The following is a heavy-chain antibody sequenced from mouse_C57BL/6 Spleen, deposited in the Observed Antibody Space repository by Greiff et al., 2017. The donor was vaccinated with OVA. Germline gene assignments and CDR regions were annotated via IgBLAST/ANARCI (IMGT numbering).Heavy chain of an antibody. CDR2: IDPETGGT. D-gene: IGHD1-1*01. CDR1: GFTFTDYE. Sequence: VQLQESGAELVRPGASVTLSCTASGFTFTDYEMHWVKQTPVHGLEWLGAIDPETGGTAYNQKFKGKAILTADKSSTTAYLELRSLTSEDSAVYYCTRGSFDYWGQGTTLTVSS. J-gene: IGHJ2*01. V-gene: IGHV1-15*01. CDR3: TRGSFDY.